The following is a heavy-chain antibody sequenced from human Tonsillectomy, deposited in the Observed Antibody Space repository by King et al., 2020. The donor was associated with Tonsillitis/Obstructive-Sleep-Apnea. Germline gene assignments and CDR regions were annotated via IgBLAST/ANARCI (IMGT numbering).Heavy chain of an antibody. CDR1: GYSFTTYW. J-gene: IGHJ4*02. D-gene: IGHD5-12*01. V-gene: IGHV5-10-1*03. CDR3: ARSLSDGNSGYDKEGFDS. CDR2: XXXXXXXX. Sequence: VQLVESGAEVKKPXESLRISCKGSGYSFTTYWITWVRXMPGKGXXXXXXXXXXXXXXNXXXXXXGHVTISXXKSLSTAYLQWSXLKASDTAMYYCARSLSDGNSGYDKEGFDSWGQGTLVTVSS.